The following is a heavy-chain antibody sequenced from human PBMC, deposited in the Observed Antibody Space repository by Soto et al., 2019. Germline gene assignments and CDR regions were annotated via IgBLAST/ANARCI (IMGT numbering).Heavy chain of an antibody. CDR2: ISWNCGFI. D-gene: IGHD2-2*02. J-gene: IGHJ5*01. Sequence: SLGLSCTASGFPSNHYDMHCVRQVPGNCLEWVSGISWNCGFIGKVDSVRGRFTISRDNAKNSRYLQMNSLRAKDTAVYYCALPHIIPSYCSSTSCYTRPPNWFDYWGQGTLVTVSS. CDR1: GFPSNHYD. CDR3: ALPHIIPSYCSSTSCYTRPPNWFDY. V-gene: IGHV3-9*02.